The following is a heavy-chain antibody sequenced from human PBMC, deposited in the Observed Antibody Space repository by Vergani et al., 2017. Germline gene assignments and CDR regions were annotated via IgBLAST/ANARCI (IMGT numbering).Heavy chain of an antibody. CDR2: INHSGST. V-gene: IGHV4-34*01. CDR1: GGSSSGYY. Sequence: QVQLQQWGAGLLKPSETLSLTCAVYGGSSSGYYWSWIRQPPGKGLEWIGEINHSGSTNYNPSLKSRVTISVDTSKNQFSLKLSSVTAADTAVYYCARSAAAGILDYWGQGTLVTVSS. CDR3: ARSAAAGILDY. J-gene: IGHJ4*02. D-gene: IGHD6-13*01.